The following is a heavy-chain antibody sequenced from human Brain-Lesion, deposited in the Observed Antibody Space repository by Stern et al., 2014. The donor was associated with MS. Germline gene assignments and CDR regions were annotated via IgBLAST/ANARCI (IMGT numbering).Heavy chain of an antibody. CDR1: GGSVSSTSYA. V-gene: IGHV4-39*01. CDR3: AGEEDIRYCSGGSCTGNWFDP. CDR2: IYYSGNP. Sequence: QVQLQESGPGLVKPSETLSLTCTVAGGSVSSTSYAWAWIRQPPGKGLEWIGTIYYSGNPYYSPSLKSRLTISLDTSKKLFSLQLRSVTAADTAVYYCAGEEDIRYCSGGSCTGNWFDPWGQGTLVTVSS. D-gene: IGHD2-15*01. J-gene: IGHJ5*02.